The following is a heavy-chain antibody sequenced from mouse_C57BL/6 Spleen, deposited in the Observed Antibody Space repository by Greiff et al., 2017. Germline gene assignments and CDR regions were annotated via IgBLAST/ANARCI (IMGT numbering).Heavy chain of an antibody. V-gene: IGHV5-17*01. CDR1: GFTFSDYG. CDR3: ARGGGYWYFDV. J-gene: IGHJ1*03. Sequence: EVQLVESGGGLVKPGGSLKLSCAASGFTFSDYGMHWVRQAPEKGLEWVAYISSGSSTIYYADTVKGRFTISRDNAKNTLFLQMTSLRSEDTARYYCARGGGYWYFDVWGTGTTVTVSS. CDR2: ISSGSSTI.